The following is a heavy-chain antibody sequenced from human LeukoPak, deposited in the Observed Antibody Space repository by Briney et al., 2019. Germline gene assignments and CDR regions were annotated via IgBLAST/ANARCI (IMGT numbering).Heavy chain of an antibody. CDR1: GFNFKTYW. Sequence: GGSLRLPCAASGFNFKTYWMTWVRQAPGKGLERVAKINQEGSEKHYVDSVQGRFTISRDNSDSSLYLQMNSLRVDDTAIYYCARFGATHSGSYNPWGQGTLVTVSS. CDR2: INQEGSEK. D-gene: IGHD1-26*01. CDR3: ARFGATHSGSYNP. J-gene: IGHJ5*02. V-gene: IGHV3-7*01.